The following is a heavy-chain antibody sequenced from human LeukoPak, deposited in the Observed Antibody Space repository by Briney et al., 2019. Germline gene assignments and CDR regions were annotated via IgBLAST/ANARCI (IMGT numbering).Heavy chain of an antibody. D-gene: IGHD3-10*01. Sequence: GESLKISCKGIGYSFTSYWIGWVRQMLGKGMERMGVIYPGDSRTRYNPSFQGQVTISVDKSISTAYLQWVSLRASDTAMYYCACREFTTTWSYPWGQGTLVTVSS. CDR2: IYPGDSRT. J-gene: IGHJ5*02. CDR3: ACREFTTTWSYP. CDR1: GYSFTSYW. V-gene: IGHV5-51*01.